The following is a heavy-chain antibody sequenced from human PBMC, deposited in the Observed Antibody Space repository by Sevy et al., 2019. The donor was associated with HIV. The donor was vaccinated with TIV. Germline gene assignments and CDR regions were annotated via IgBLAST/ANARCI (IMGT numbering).Heavy chain of an antibody. Sequence: GGSLRLSCAASGFTFSDYYMSWIRQAPGKGLEWVSYISSSGRTIYYADSVKGRFTMSRDNAKNALYLQRNGLRAEDTAVYYCARVRRGYSYGRYGMDVWGQGTTVTVSS. V-gene: IGHV3-11*01. CDR3: ARVRRGYSYGRYGMDV. D-gene: IGHD5-18*01. J-gene: IGHJ6*02. CDR2: ISSSGRTI. CDR1: GFTFSDYY.